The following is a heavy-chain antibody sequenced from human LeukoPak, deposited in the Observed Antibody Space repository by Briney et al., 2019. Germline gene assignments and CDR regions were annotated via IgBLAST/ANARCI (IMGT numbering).Heavy chain of an antibody. CDR2: IDYSEST. CDR1: GGSLSSYF. V-gene: IGHV4-59*01. Sequence: SETLSPTCTVSGGSLSSYFWSWIRQPPGKGLEWIGEIDYSESTTYNLSLKRRVTISVDTSKTQFPQKLSSVTAADTAVYYCARSFWYYDSSGYLYYFDYWGQGTLVTVS. J-gene: IGHJ4*02. D-gene: IGHD3-22*01. CDR3: ARSFWYYDSSGYLYYFDY.